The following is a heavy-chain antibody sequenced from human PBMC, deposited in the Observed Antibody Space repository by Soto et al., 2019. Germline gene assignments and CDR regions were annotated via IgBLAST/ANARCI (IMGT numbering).Heavy chain of an antibody. V-gene: IGHV4-61*01. CDR3: ATRVGATPPRT. CDR2: IYYSGST. J-gene: IGHJ5*02. Sequence: QVQLQESGPGLVKPSETLSLSCTVSGGSVSSDSYHWCWIRQTPGKGLEWIGNIYYSGSTNYNPALKSRVTISLDTSKNQFSLKLSSVTAADTAVYYCATRVGATPPRTWGQGTLVIVSS. D-gene: IGHD1-26*01. CDR1: GGSVSSDSYH.